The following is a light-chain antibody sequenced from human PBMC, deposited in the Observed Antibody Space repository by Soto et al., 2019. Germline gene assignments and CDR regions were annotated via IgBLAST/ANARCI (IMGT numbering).Light chain of an antibody. Sequence: EIVMTQSPATLSVSPGEGATLSCRASQSVSSNLAWYQQKPGQAPRLLIYGASTRATGIPVRFSGSASGTEFXLXXXSLQSEDFAVYYCQQYNKWPLTFGGGTKVEIK. J-gene: IGKJ4*01. CDR3: QQYNKWPLT. CDR2: GAS. CDR1: QSVSSN. V-gene: IGKV3-15*01.